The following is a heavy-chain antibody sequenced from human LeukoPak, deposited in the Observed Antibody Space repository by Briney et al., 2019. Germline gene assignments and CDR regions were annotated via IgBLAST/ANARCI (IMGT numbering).Heavy chain of an antibody. D-gene: IGHD1-1*01. CDR1: GYTFTSYY. CDR2: INPSSGST. CDR3: ARVAGTRGGESDY. V-gene: IGHV1-46*01. Sequence: ASAKVSCKASGYTFTSYYMHWVRQAPGQGLEWMGIINPSSGSTSYAQNFQGRVTMTRDTSSSTVYMELSSLRSEDTAVYYCARVAGTRGGESDYWGQGTLVTVSS. J-gene: IGHJ4*02.